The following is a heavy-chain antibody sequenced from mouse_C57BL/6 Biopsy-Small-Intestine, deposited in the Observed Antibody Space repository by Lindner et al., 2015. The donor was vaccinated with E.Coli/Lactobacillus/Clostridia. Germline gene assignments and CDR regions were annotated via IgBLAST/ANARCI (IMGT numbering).Heavy chain of an antibody. CDR2: ILPGSGYT. CDR3: ARAYSNWYFDV. Sequence: VQLQESGAGLMKPGASVKISCKASGYTFTGYWIEWVKQRPGHGLEWIGEILPGSGYTNDKEKFKGKATFTADTSSNTAYMQLSSLTTEDSAIYYCARAYSNWYFDVWGTGTTVTVSS. CDR1: GYTFTGYW. V-gene: IGHV1-9*01. D-gene: IGHD2-5*01. J-gene: IGHJ1*03.